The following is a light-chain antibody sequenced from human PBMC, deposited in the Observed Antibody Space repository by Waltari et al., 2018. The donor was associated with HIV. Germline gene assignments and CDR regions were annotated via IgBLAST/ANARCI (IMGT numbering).Light chain of an antibody. Sequence: NFMLTQPHSVSESPGKTVTISCTRTSGSIASNYVQWYQPRPGSATTTVIYKDHHRPSVVPDRFSGSIDSSSNSASLTISGLKTEDEADYYCQSYDSTNWVFGGGTKLTVL. J-gene: IGLJ3*02. CDR2: KDH. CDR1: SGSIASNY. V-gene: IGLV6-57*03. CDR3: QSYDSTNWV.